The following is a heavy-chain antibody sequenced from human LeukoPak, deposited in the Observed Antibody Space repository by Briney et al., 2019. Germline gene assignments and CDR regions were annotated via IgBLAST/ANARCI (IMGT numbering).Heavy chain of an antibody. Sequence: GASVKVSCKASGGTFSSYTISWVRQAPGQGLEWMGRINPNSGGTNYAQKFQGRVTMTRDTSISTAYMELSRLRSDDTAVYYCARDIYSSSSDYWGQGTLVTVSS. D-gene: IGHD6-13*01. CDR3: ARDIYSSSSDY. J-gene: IGHJ4*02. CDR2: INPNSGGT. CDR1: GGTFSSYT. V-gene: IGHV1-2*06.